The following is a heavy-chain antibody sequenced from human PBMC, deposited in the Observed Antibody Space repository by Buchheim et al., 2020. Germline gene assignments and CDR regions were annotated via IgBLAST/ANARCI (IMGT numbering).Heavy chain of an antibody. D-gene: IGHD6-19*01. CDR1: GYTFPRFA. CDR3: AREDSSGWSSLVY. Sequence: QVQLVQSGAEVKKPGASVKVSCKASGYTFPRFAMHWVRQAPGQRLEWMGWNNAGNGNTKYAQKFQGRVTITRDTSASTAYMELSSLRSEDTAVYYCAREDSSGWSSLVYWGQGTL. V-gene: IGHV1-3*01. CDR2: NNAGNGNT. J-gene: IGHJ1*01.